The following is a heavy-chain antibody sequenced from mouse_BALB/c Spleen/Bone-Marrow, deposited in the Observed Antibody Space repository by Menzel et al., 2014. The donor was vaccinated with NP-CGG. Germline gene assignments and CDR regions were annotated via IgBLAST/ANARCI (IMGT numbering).Heavy chain of an antibody. CDR1: GFNIKDYS. D-gene: IGHD2-4*01. CDR3: AMITTY. J-gene: IGHJ2*01. CDR2: IDPENGNT. Sequence: VQLQQSGAELVRPGALVKLSCKASGFNIKDYSMHWVKQRPEQGLEWIGWIDPENGNTIYDPKFQGKASITADTSSNTAYLQLSSLTSEDTAVYYCAMITTYWGQGTTLTVSS. V-gene: IGHV14-1*02.